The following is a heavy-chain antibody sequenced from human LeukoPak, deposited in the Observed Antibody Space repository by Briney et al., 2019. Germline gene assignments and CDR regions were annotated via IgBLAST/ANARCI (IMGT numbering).Heavy chain of an antibody. CDR1: GGSFSGYY. Sequence: SETLSLTCAVYGGSFSGYYWSWIRQPPGKGLEWIEEINHSGSTNYNPSLKSRVTISVDTSKNQFSLKLSSVTAADTAVYYCARGRYSSSWYLGYDYWGQGTLVTVSS. CDR2: INHSGST. D-gene: IGHD6-13*01. J-gene: IGHJ4*02. V-gene: IGHV4-34*01. CDR3: ARGRYSSSWYLGYDY.